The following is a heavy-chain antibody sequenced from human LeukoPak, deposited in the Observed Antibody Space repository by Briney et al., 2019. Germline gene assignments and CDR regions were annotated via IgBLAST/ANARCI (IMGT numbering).Heavy chain of an antibody. CDR3: ARDPSLRTSADY. V-gene: IGHV3-30*03. CDR1: EFIFTNYG. CDR2: ISYDGGNQ. J-gene: IGHJ4*02. Sequence: GGSLRLSCIASEFIFTNYGMHWVRQAPGKGLEWVALISYDGGNQYYADSVRGRFTISRDNSKNTLSLKMNSLKTEDTAVYYCARDPSLRTSADYWGQGTLVTVSS.